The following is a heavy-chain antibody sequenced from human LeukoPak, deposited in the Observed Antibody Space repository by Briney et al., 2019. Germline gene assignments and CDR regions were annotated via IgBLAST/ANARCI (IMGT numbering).Heavy chain of an antibody. J-gene: IGHJ4*02. CDR2: INAGNGNT. D-gene: IGHD4-17*01. CDR1: GYTFTSYA. V-gene: IGHV1-3*01. CDR3: ARPLYGDYELDY. Sequence: GASVKVSCKASGYTFTSYAMHWVCQAPGQRLEWMGWINAGNGNTKYSQKFQGRVTITRDTSASTAYMELSSLRSEDTAVYYCARPLYGDYELDYWGQGTLVTVSS.